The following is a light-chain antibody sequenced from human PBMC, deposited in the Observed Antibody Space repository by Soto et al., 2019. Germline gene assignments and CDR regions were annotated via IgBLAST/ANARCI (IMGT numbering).Light chain of an antibody. CDR2: GAS. V-gene: IGKV3-20*01. CDR3: QQYGSSPLT. CDR1: QSVSSSY. J-gene: IGKJ4*01. Sequence: DIVLTQSAGTLSLYPGERATLSCRASQSVSSSYLAWYQQKPGQAPRLLIYGASSRATGIPDRFSGSGSGTDFTLTISRLEPEDFAVYYCQQYGSSPLTFGGGTKVDIK.